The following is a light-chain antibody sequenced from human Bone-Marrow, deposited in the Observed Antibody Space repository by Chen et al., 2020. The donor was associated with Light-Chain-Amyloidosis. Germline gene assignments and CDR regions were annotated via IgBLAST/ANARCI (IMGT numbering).Light chain of an antibody. CDR2: AVS. V-gene: IGLV2-14*01. Sequence: QSALTHPASVSGSPGQSLTISCTGTSSDVGGYNFVSWYQQHPGKAPKLMIDAVSKRPSGVSNRFSGSKSGTTASLTISGLQAEDEADYYCTSYTSSSTLEFGGGTKLTVL. J-gene: IGLJ3*02. CDR1: SSDVGGYNF. CDR3: TSYTSSSTLE.